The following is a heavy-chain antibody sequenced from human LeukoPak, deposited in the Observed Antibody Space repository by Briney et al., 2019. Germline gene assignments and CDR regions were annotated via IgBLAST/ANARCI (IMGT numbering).Heavy chain of an antibody. Sequence: SETLSLTCTVSGGSITGSHWSWLRQSAGKGLEWIGRIYSSGTTDYNPSLKSRVTMSLDTSKNQFSLRLSSVTAADTAVYYCARGAYSFDYWGQGTLVTVSS. V-gene: IGHV4-4*07. J-gene: IGHJ4*02. CDR2: IYSSGTT. CDR3: ARGAYSFDY. CDR1: GGSITGSH.